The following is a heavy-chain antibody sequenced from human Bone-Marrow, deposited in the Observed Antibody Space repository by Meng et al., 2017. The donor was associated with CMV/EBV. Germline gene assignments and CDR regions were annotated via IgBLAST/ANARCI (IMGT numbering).Heavy chain of an antibody. CDR2: INPNSGGT. V-gene: IGHV1-2*02. Sequence: ASVKVSCKASGYTFTGYYMHWVRQDPGQGLEWMGWINPNSGGTNYAQKFQGRVTMTRDTSISTAYMELSRLRYDDTAVYYCARGRAALRGGYHYYYYGMDVWGQGTTVTVSS. CDR1: GYTFTGYY. J-gene: IGHJ6*02. D-gene: IGHD6-6*01. CDR3: ARGRAALRGGYHYYYYGMDV.